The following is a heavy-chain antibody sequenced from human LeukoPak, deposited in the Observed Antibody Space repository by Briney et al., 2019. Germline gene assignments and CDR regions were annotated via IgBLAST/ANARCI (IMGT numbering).Heavy chain of an antibody. D-gene: IGHD1-26*01. CDR3: AREGNSGSYVDY. J-gene: IGHJ4*02. Sequence: GGSLRLSCAASGFSFSDYAMNWVRQAPGKGLEWVSFISSSSDTKYYAGSVKGRFTISRDNAKNSLHLQMNSLRDEDTALYYCAREGNSGSYVDYWGQGTLVTVSS. CDR2: ISSSSDTK. CDR1: GFSFSDYA. V-gene: IGHV3-48*02.